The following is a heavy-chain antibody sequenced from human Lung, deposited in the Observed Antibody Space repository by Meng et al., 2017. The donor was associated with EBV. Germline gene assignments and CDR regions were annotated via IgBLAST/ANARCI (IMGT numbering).Heavy chain of an antibody. V-gene: IGHV7-4-1*02. Sequence: QVQLVQSGSELKQPWASGKVSCRPSGYTFTSYAINWVRQAPGQGPDWMGWIDPNTGNPTYDQGFTGRFVFSLDTSVSTAYLQINSLRADDTAVYYCARDSPLDGYSLLDYWGQGTLVTVSS. CDR1: GYTFTSYA. D-gene: IGHD5-24*01. J-gene: IGHJ4*02. CDR2: IDPNTGNP. CDR3: ARDSPLDGYSLLDY.